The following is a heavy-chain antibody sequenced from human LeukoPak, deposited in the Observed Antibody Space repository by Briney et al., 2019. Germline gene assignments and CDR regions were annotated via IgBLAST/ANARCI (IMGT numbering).Heavy chain of an antibody. D-gene: IGHD5-12*01. CDR2: IYHSGST. CDR3: ARAWLGYSGYVVGETYYYYYMDV. J-gene: IGHJ6*03. V-gene: IGHV4-39*07. Sequence: PSETLSLTCTVSGGSISSSSYYWGWIRQPPGKGLEWIGEIYHSGSTNYNPSLKSRVTISVDNSKNQFSLKLSSVTAADTAVYYCARAWLGYSGYVVGETYYYYYMDVWGKGTTVTVSS. CDR1: GGSISSSSYY.